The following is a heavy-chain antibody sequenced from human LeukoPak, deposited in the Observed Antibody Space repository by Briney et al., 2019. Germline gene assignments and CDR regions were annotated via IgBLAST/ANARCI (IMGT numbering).Heavy chain of an antibody. D-gene: IGHD1-26*01. V-gene: IGHV3-23*01. Sequence: GGSLRLSCAASGFTFSSYAMSWVRQAPGKGLEWVSAISGSGGSTYYADSVKGRFTISRDNSKNTLYLQMNSLRAEDTAVYYRAKDLPQWELLGYFDYWGQGTLVTVSS. CDR1: GFTFSSYA. CDR2: ISGSGGST. J-gene: IGHJ4*02. CDR3: AKDLPQWELLGYFDY.